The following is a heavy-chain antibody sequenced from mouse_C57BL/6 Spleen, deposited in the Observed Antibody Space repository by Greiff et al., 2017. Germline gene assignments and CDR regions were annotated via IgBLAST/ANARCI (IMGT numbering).Heavy chain of an antibody. V-gene: IGHV1-52*01. D-gene: IGHD1-1*01. CDR2: IDPSDSET. CDR3: ARLRSTTYLDV. Sequence: VQLQQPGAELVRPGSSVKLSCKASGYTFTSYWMHWVKQRPIQGLEWIGNIDPSDSETHYNQKFKDKATLTVDKSSSPAYMQLSSLTSEDSAVYYCARLRSTTYLDVWGTGTTVTVSS. J-gene: IGHJ1*03. CDR1: GYTFTSYW.